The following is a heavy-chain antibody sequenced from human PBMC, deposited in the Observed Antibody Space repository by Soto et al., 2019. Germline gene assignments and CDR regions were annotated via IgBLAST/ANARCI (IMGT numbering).Heavy chain of an antibody. CDR1: GGTFSSYA. D-gene: IGHD3-10*01. CDR3: ARGGITMVRGVMRYYYYGMDV. Sequence: QVQLVQSGAEVKKPGSSVKVSCKASGGTFSSYAISWVRQAPGQGLEWMGGIIPIFGTANYAQKFQGRVKITADESTSTAYMELSSLRSEDTAVYYCARGGITMVRGVMRYYYYGMDVWGQGTTVTVSS. V-gene: IGHV1-69*01. CDR2: IIPIFGTA. J-gene: IGHJ6*02.